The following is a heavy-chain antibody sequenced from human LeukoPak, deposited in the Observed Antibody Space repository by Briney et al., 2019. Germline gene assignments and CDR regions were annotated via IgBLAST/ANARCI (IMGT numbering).Heavy chain of an antibody. D-gene: IGHD5-24*01. CDR3: ARGQRWLQYDDAFDI. V-gene: IGHV4-38-2*01. CDR2: IYHSGST. J-gene: IGHJ3*02. Sequence: SETLSLTCAASGYSISSDFYWGWIRQPPGKGLEWIGSIYHSGSTYYNPSLESRVTISLDTSKNQFSLKLSSVTAADTAMYYCARGQRWLQYDDAFDIWGQGTMVIVSS. CDR1: GYSISSDFY.